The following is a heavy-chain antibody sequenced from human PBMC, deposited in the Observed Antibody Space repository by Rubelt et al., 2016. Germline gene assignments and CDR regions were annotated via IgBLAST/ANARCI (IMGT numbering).Heavy chain of an antibody. J-gene: IGHJ4*02. CDR1: GYTFTGYY. D-gene: IGHD2-15*01. CDR3: ARHPAGYCSGGSCYSDY. CDR2: INPNSGGT. V-gene: IGHV1-2*06. Sequence: QVQLVQSGAEVKKPGASVKVSCKASGYTFTGYYMHWVRQAPGQGLEWMGRINPNSGGTNYAQKFQGRVTMTRDTSISTAYMELSRLGSDDTAVYYCARHPAGYCSGGSCYSDYWGQGTLVTVSS.